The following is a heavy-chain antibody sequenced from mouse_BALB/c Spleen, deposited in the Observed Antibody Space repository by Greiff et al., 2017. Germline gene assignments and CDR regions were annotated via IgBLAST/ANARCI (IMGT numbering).Heavy chain of an antibody. CDR1: GFTFSDYY. Sequence: EVQRVESGGGLVKPGGSLKLSCAASGFTFSDYYMYWVRQTPEKRLEWVATISDGGSYTYYPDSVKGRFTISRDNAKNNLYLQMSSLKSEDTAMYYCARTYRYDAMDYWGQGTSVTVSS. V-gene: IGHV5-4*02. CDR3: ARTYRYDAMDY. CDR2: ISDGGSYT. D-gene: IGHD2-14*01. J-gene: IGHJ4*01.